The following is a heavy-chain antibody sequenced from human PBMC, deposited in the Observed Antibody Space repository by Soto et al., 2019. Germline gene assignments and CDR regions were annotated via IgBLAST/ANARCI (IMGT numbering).Heavy chain of an antibody. J-gene: IGHJ5*02. CDR2: ISGSGGST. D-gene: IGHD3-10*01. CDR3: AKEGYTPYYGSEPNWFDP. V-gene: IGHV3-23*01. CDR1: GFTFSSYA. Sequence: EVQLLESGGGLVQPGGSLRLSCAASGFTFSSYAMSWVRQAPGKGLEWVSAISGSGGSTYYADSVKGRFTISRDNSKNTLYLQMNSLRAEDTAVYYCAKEGYTPYYGSEPNWFDPWGQGTLVTVSS.